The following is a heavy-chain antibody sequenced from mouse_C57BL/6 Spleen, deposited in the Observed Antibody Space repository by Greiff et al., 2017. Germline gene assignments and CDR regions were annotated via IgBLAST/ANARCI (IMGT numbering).Heavy chain of an antibody. CDR2: IYPGDGDT. J-gene: IGHJ4*01. Sequence: VQLQQSGPELVKPGASVKISCKASGYAFSSSWMNWVKQRPGKGLEWIGRIYPGDGDTNYNGKFKGKATLTADKSSSTAYMQLSSLTSEDSAVYFCARLDGYLYAMDYWGQGTSVTVSS. CDR1: GYAFSSSW. D-gene: IGHD2-3*01. CDR3: ARLDGYLYAMDY. V-gene: IGHV1-82*01.